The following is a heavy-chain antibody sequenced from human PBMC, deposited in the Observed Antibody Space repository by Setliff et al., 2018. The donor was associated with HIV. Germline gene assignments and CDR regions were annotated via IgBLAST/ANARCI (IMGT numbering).Heavy chain of an antibody. CDR3: ARPSFGIGGGANFDS. V-gene: IGHV4-39*01. J-gene: IGHJ4*02. CDR2: IHSPGTV. D-gene: IGHD3-3*01. Sequence: SETLSLTCTVSGGSISSSTAHWGWIRQPPGKGLEWIANIHSPGTVYYNPSLRSRVAISVDTSQSRFSLELTSVTAADTAVYYCARPSFGIGGGANFDSWGQGTLVTVSS. CDR1: GGSISSSTAH.